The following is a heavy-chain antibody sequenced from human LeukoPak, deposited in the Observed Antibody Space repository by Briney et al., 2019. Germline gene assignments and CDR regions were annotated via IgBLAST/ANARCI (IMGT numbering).Heavy chain of an antibody. CDR1: GFTFGDYA. CDR3: TRGRVVVVVPAAIPHYFDY. V-gene: IGHV3-49*04. J-gene: IGHJ4*02. D-gene: IGHD2-2*02. Sequence: GGSLRLSCTASGFTFGDYAMSWVRQAPGKGLEWVGFIRSKAYGGTTEYAASVKGRFTISRDDSKSIAYLQMNSLKTEDTAVYYCTRGRVVVVVPAAIPHYFDYWGQGTLVTVSS. CDR2: IRSKAYGGTT.